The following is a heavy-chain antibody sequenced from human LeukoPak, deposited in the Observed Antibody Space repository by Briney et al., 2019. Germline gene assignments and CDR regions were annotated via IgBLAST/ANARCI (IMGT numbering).Heavy chain of an antibody. Sequence: SETLSLTCTVSGGSISSYYWSWIRQPAGKGLEWIGRIYNSGSINYYPSLKSRVTMSVDTSKNQFSLKLSSVTAADTAVYYCASGSDFWSGFSTWGQGTLVTVSS. CDR1: GGSISSYY. CDR2: IYNSGSI. CDR3: ASGSDFWSGFST. V-gene: IGHV4-4*07. D-gene: IGHD3-3*01. J-gene: IGHJ5*02.